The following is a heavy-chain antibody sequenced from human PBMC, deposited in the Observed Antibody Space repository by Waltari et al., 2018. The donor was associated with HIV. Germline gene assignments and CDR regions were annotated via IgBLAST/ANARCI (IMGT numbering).Heavy chain of an antibody. Sequence: HVQLVQSGAEGKKPGTSVKVSCKASGGTFSSYTISWVRRAPGQGLEWRGRSNPILCRANFSRKFQSRGTIPADKSTSTAYMELSSLRSEDTAVYYCARRIRIAAAGTPSGMDVWGQGTTVTVAS. V-gene: IGHV1-69*02. CDR1: GGTFSSYT. J-gene: IGHJ6*02. CDR3: ARRIRIAAAGTPSGMDV. D-gene: IGHD6-13*01. CDR2: SNPILCRA.